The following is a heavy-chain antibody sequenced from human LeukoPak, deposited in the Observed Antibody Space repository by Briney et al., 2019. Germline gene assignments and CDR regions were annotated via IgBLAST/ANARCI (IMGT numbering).Heavy chain of an antibody. V-gene: IGHV1-69*13. D-gene: IGHD2-2*01. CDR2: IIPIFGTA. CDR3: AFMYQLPSLKYYFDY. J-gene: IGHJ4*02. Sequence: GASVKVSCKASGYTFTGYYMHWVRQAPGQGLEWMGGIIPIFGTANYAQKFQGRVTITADESTSTAYMELSSLRSEDTAVYYCAFMYQLPSLKYYFDYWGRGTLVTVSS. CDR1: GYTFTGYY.